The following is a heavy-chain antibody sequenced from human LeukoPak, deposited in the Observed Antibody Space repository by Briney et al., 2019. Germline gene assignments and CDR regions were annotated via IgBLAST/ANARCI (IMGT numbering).Heavy chain of an antibody. V-gene: IGHV4-61*02. J-gene: IGHJ4*02. CDR1: GGSISSGSYY. D-gene: IGHD4-17*01. Sequence: SQTLSLTCTVSGGSISSGSYYWSWIRQPAGKGLEWIGRIYTSGSTNYNPSLKSPVTISLDTSKNQFSLKLSSVTAADTAVYYCARASEDYGYYYFDYWGQGTLVTVSS. CDR3: ARASEDYGYYYFDY. CDR2: IYTSGST.